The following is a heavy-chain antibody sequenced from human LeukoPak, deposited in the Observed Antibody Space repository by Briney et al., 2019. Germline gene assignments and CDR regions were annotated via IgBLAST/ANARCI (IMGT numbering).Heavy chain of an antibody. D-gene: IGHD6-6*01. Sequence: SETLSLTCTVSGGSISSYYWSWIRQPPGKGLEWIGYIYYSGSINYNPSLKGRVTISVDTSKNKFSLKLSSVTAADTAVYYCARHEYSSAFDPWGQGTLVTVSS. CDR2: IYYSGSI. CDR3: ARHEYSSAFDP. V-gene: IGHV4-59*08. CDR1: GGSISSYY. J-gene: IGHJ5*02.